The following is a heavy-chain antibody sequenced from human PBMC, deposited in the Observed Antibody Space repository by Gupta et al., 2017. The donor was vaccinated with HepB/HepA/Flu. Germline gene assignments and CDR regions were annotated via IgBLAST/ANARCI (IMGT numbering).Heavy chain of an antibody. J-gene: IGHJ6*02. V-gene: IGHV3-30*03. Sequence: QVQLVESGGGVVQPGRSLRLSCAASGFLVGAYGMHWVRQAPGKGLEWVAFISNDGTNEYYRDSGEGRFTISRDNSKNTMYLDMNSLRPEDTDWDYCARVFSTYSSSLAMGVWGQGTTVTVSS. CDR3: ARVFSTYSSSLAMGV. D-gene: IGHD2-2*01. CDR2: ISNDGTNE. CDR1: GFLVGAYG.